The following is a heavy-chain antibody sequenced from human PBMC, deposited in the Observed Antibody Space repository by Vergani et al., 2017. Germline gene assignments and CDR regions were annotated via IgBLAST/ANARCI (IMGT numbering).Heavy chain of an antibody. CDR2: IYPGDSEV. V-gene: IGHV5-51*01. J-gene: IGHJ3*01. CDR1: GYIFSNFW. D-gene: IGHD3-10*01. Sequence: EKQLVQSGSETKKPGESLKISCQAFGYIFSNFWIGWVRQRPGRGLEWMGIIYPGDSEVKSNPTFRGQVIFSVDTSVNTAYLQWRSLQASDTATHFCASGGHGSENGGALQLWGQGTNITVSS. CDR3: ASGGHGSENGGALQL.